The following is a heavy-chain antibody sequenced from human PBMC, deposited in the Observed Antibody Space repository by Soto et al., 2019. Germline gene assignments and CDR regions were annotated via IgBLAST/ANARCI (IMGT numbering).Heavy chain of an antibody. D-gene: IGHD5-18*01. CDR3: ARDGYSYGHAFFDY. Sequence: QVQLQQWGAGLLKPSETLSLTCAVYGGSFSGYYWSWIRQPPGKGLEWIGEINHSGSTNYNPSLKSRVTISVDTSKNQFSLKLSSVTAADTAVYYCARDGYSYGHAFFDYWGQGTLVTVSS. CDR2: INHSGST. V-gene: IGHV4-34*01. CDR1: GGSFSGYY. J-gene: IGHJ4*02.